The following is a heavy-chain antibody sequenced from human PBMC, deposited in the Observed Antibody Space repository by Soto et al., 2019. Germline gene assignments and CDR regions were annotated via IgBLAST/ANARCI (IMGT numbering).Heavy chain of an antibody. V-gene: IGHV3-23*01. J-gene: IGHJ6*02. CDR3: AKAKGSGDYYYYYGMDV. CDR1: GFTFTSYA. Sequence: EVQLLESGGGLVQPGGSLRLSCAASGFTFTSYAINWVRQAPGKGLEWVSAISGSGGSAYYADSVKGRFTISRDNAKNTVYLQMNSLRAEDTAIYYCAKAKGSGDYYYYYGMDVWGQGTTVTVSS. CDR2: ISGSGGSA. D-gene: IGHD4-17*01.